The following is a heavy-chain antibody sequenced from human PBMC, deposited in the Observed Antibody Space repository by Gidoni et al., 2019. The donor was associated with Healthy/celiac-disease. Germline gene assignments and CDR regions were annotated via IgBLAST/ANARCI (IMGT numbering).Heavy chain of an antibody. CDR2: IYYSGST. D-gene: IGHD2-15*01. Sequence: QLQLQESGPGLVKPSETLSLTCTVSGGSISSSSYYWGWIRQPPGKGLEWIGSIYYSGSTYYNPSLKSRVTISVDTSKNQFSLKRSSVTAADTAVYYCARRGPGWSTFDYWGQGTLVTVSS. CDR3: ARRGPGWSTFDY. CDR1: GGSISSSSYY. J-gene: IGHJ4*02. V-gene: IGHV4-39*01.